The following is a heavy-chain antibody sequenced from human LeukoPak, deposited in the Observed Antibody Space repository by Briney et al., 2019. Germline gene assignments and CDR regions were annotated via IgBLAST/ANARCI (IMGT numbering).Heavy chain of an antibody. Sequence: GGSLRLSCAASGFTFSGSAIHWVRQASGKGLEWVGRIRSKADNYATGYAASVKGRFTLSRDDSKNTAYLQMNRLKTEDTAVYYCTRVPTRGSGNDYWGQGTQVAVSS. CDR1: GFTFSGSA. J-gene: IGHJ4*02. CDR2: IRSKADNYAT. CDR3: TRVPTRGSGNDY. D-gene: IGHD3-10*01. V-gene: IGHV3-73*01.